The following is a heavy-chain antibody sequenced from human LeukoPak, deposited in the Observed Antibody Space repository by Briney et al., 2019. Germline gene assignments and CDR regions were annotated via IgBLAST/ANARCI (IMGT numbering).Heavy chain of an antibody. CDR1: GFTFSHYG. D-gene: IGHD4-11*01. V-gene: IGHV3-33*06. CDR2: IWNDGTNR. J-gene: IGHJ4*02. CDR3: AKDAQRGFDYSNSLEY. Sequence: GGSLRLSCAASGFTFSHYGMHWVRQAPGKGLEWVAVIWNDGTNRYYGDSVKGRFTISRDDAKNTVYLQMNGLRAGDTAVYYCAKDAQRGFDYSNSLEYWGQGTLVTVSS.